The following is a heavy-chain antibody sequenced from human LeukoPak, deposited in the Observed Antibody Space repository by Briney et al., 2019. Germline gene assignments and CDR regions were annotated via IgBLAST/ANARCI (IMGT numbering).Heavy chain of an antibody. V-gene: IGHV3-23*01. D-gene: IGHD6-6*01. Sequence: GGSLRLSCAASGFTFSSYAMSWVRQAPGKGLEWVSAISGSGGSTYYADSVKGRFTISRDNSKNTLYLQMNSLRAEDTAVYYCAKDFMYSSSYSAGYFDYWGQGTLVTVSS. CDR3: AKDFMYSSSYSAGYFDY. CDR1: GFTFSSYA. J-gene: IGHJ4*02. CDR2: ISGSGGST.